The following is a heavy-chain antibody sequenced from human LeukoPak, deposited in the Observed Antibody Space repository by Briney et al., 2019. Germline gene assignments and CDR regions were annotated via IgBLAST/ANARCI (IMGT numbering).Heavy chain of an antibody. J-gene: IGHJ4*02. CDR1: GYTFNAFF. CDR2: INPHSGDT. CDR3: ARAYANYGDY. D-gene: IGHD3-10*01. V-gene: IGHV1-2*02. Sequence: ASVKVSCKASGYTFNAFFIHWVRQAPGQGLEWLGWINPHSGDTTYAQNFQGRVTMTRDTSISTIYMEVTSLISDDTAIYYWARAYANYGDYWGQGTLVTVSS.